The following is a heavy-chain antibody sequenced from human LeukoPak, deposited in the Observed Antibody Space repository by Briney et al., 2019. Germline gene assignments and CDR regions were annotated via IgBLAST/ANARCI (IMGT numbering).Heavy chain of an antibody. Sequence: ASVKVSCKASGGTFSSYGISWVRQAPGQGLEWMGGIIPIFGAANYAQKFQGRVMITTDESTSTAFMELSSLRSEDTAVYYCARDNFGGNWFDPWGQGTLVTVSS. J-gene: IGHJ5*02. CDR1: GGTFSSYG. CDR2: IIPIFGAA. CDR3: ARDNFGGNWFDP. V-gene: IGHV1-69*05. D-gene: IGHD3-16*01.